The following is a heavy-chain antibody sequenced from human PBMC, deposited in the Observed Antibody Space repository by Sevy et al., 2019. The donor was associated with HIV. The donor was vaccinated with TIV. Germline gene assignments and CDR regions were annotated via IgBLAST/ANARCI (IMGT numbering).Heavy chain of an antibody. V-gene: IGHV3-53*05. Sequence: GGSLRLSCAISGFTVNDKYIIWVRQAPGKGLEWVSVIFSSVSTYYEDSGKGRFTISRDNSKNTVDLQMNSVRAEDTAVYYCVSLFLSYRSGWYYFDYWGQGTLVTVSS. CDR3: VSLFLSYRSGWYYFDY. CDR1: GFTVNDKY. D-gene: IGHD6-19*01. J-gene: IGHJ4*02. CDR2: IFSSVST.